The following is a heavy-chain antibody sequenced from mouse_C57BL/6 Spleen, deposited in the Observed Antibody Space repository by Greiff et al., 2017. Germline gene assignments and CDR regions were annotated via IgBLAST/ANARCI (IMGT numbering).Heavy chain of an antibody. Sequence: EVQLQQSGPELVKPGASVKISCKASGYTFTDYYMNWVKQSHGKSLEWIGDINPNNGGTSYNQKFKGKATLTVDKSSRPAYMELRSLTSEDSAVYYCARGDGLDYWGQGTTLTVSS. D-gene: IGHD2-3*01. V-gene: IGHV1-26*01. CDR2: INPNNGGT. CDR3: ARGDGLDY. J-gene: IGHJ2*01. CDR1: GYTFTDYY.